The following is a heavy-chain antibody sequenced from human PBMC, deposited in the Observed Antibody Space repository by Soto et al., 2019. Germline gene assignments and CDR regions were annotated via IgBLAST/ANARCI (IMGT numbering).Heavy chain of an antibody. Sequence: SQTLSLTCVITGDSVSSNSAGWSWVRQSPPRGLEWLGRTYYRSKWYYEYAVSVRGRITINPDTSKNQYSLQLNSVTPEDTAVYFCARGEQYSGRIFDYWGQGTLVTVSS. CDR1: GDSVSSNSAG. J-gene: IGHJ4*01. CDR2: TYYRSKWYY. D-gene: IGHD1-26*01. CDR3: ARGEQYSGRIFDY. V-gene: IGHV6-1*01.